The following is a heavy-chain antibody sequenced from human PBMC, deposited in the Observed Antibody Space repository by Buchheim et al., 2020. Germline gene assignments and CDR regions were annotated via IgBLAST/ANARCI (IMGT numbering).Heavy chain of an antibody. V-gene: IGHV1-2*04. CDR3: ALLGFCSGGSCYPGPDY. Sequence: QVQLVQSGAEAKKPGASVKVSCKASGYIFKNYYVHWVRQAPGQGLEWMGWINPKSGGTNYAQKFQGWATMTSDTSISTAYMELSRLTSDDTAVYFCALLGFCSGGSCYPGPDYWGQGTL. J-gene: IGHJ4*02. CDR1: GYIFKNYY. CDR2: INPKSGGT. D-gene: IGHD2-15*01.